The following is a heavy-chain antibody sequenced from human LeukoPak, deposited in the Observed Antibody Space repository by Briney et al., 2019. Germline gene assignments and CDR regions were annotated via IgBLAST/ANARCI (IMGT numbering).Heavy chain of an antibody. Sequence: GGSLRLSCAASGLIFKNFSMNWVRQAPGKGLEWVAYISSSGDTTYYADSVKGRFTISRDNAANSLHLQKNSLRVDDSALYYCARDGFCDFWGQGTLLTVSS. J-gene: IGHJ4*02. CDR2: ISSSGDTT. D-gene: IGHD3-3*01. CDR3: ARDGFCDF. CDR1: GLIFKNFS. V-gene: IGHV3-48*04.